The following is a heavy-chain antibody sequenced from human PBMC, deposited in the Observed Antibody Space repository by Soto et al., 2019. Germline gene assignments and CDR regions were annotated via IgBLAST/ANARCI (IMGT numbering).Heavy chain of an antibody. CDR2: ISYDGSNK. Sequence: QVQLVESGGGVVQPGRSLRLSCAASGFTFSSYAMHWVRQAPGKGLEWVAVISYDGSNKYYADSVKGRFTISRDNSKNTLYLQMNSLRAEDTAVYYCARVADSSGYYQVFDYWGQGTLVTVSS. CDR3: ARVADSSGYYQVFDY. V-gene: IGHV3-30-3*01. J-gene: IGHJ4*02. D-gene: IGHD3-22*01. CDR1: GFTFSSYA.